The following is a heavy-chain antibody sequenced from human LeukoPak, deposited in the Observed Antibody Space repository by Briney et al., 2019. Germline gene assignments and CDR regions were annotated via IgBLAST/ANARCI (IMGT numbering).Heavy chain of an antibody. J-gene: IGHJ4*02. V-gene: IGHV3-74*01. D-gene: IGHD1-26*01. CDR3: ARDRVYGEPAPFDY. CDR1: GFTFSSYW. CDR2: INSDGSST. Sequence: GGSLRLSCAASGFTFSSYWMHWVRQAPGKGLVWVSRINSDGSSTNYADSVKGRFTISRDNAKNTLYLQMNSLRVEDTAVYYCARDRVYGEPAPFDYWGQGTLVTVSS.